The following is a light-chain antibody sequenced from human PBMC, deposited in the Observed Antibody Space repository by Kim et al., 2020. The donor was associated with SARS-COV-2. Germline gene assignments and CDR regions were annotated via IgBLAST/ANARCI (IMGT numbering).Light chain of an antibody. V-gene: IGKV3-11*01. CDR2: DAS. CDR1: QSVSSY. CDR3: QQRSNGPPGGELT. J-gene: IGKJ4*01. Sequence: ERATLSCRASQSVSSYLAWYQQKPGQAPRLLIYDASNRATGIPARFSGSGSGTDFTLTISSLEPEDFAVYYCQQRSNGPPGGELTFGGGTKVDIK.